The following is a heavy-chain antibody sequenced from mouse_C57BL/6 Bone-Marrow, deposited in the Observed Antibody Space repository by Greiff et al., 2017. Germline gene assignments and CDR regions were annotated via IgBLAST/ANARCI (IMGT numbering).Heavy chain of an antibody. J-gene: IGHJ1*03. V-gene: IGHV1-52*01. CDR2: IDPSDSET. Sequence: QVQLQQPGAELVRPGSSVKLSCKASGYTFTSYWMHWVKQRPIQGLEWIGNIDPSDSETHYNQKFKDKATLTVDKSSSTAYMQLSSLTSEDSAVYDYARGGSYWYFDVWGTGTTVTVSS. CDR3: ARGGSYWYFDV. CDR1: GYTFTSYW.